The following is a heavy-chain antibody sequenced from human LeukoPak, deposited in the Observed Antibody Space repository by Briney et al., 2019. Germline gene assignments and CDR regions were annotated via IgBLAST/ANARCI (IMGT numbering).Heavy chain of an antibody. J-gene: IGHJ1*01. Sequence: GGSLRLSCSASGFTFSSYAMHWVRQAPGKGLEYVSAISSNGGSTYYADSVKGRFTISRDNSKNTLYLQMSSLRAEDTAVYYCVKGPKVSYYYGSGSYGDFQHWGQDTLVTVSS. CDR3: VKGPKVSYYYGSGSYGDFQH. CDR1: GFTFSSYA. D-gene: IGHD3-10*01. V-gene: IGHV3-64D*06. CDR2: ISSNGGST.